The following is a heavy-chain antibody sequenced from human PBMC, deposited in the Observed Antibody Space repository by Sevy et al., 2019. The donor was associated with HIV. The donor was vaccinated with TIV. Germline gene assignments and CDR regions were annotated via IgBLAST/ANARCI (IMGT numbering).Heavy chain of an antibody. CDR3: ARDPGRKGHSTSSTFDY. J-gene: IGHJ4*01. CDR1: GFTFSSYS. V-gene: IGHV3-21*06. CDR2: ISSSSNYI. D-gene: IGHD6-6*01. Sequence: GGSLRLSCAASGFTFSSYSMNWVRLAPGKGLEWVSSISSSSNYIFYSDSVKGRFTISRDNAKNSLYLQMNSLRADDTAVYYCARDPGRKGHSTSSTFDYWGHGTLVTVSS.